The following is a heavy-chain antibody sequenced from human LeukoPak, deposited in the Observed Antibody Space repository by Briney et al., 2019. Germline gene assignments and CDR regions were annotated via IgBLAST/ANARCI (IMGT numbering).Heavy chain of an antibody. CDR3: PRVDARGDYVGSWFDP. CDR1: RYTFTGYY. Sequence: ASVKDTCKASRYTFTGYYMHRVRQARGQGLAWMGWINPKSGDTEFAQKLRGRVTMTRDRSIKTAYMEISRLRYNRTAVYNCPRVDARGDYVGSWFDPWGQGTLVTVSS. D-gene: IGHD4-23*01. V-gene: IGHV1-2*02. J-gene: IGHJ5*02. CDR2: INPKSGDT.